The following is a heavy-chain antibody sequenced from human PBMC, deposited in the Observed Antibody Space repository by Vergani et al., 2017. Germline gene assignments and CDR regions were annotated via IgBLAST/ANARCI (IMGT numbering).Heavy chain of an antibody. V-gene: IGHV4-59*08. CDR2: IYYSGST. J-gene: IGHJ2*01. CDR1: GGSISSYY. CDR3: ARWHPWRYFDL. D-gene: IGHD5-12*01. Sequence: QVQLQESGPGLVKPSETLSLTCTVSGGSISSYYWSWIRQPPGKGLEWIGYIYYSGSTNYNPSLKSRVTISVDTSKNQFSLKLSSVTAADTAVYYCARWHPWRYFDLGDRGTLVTVSS.